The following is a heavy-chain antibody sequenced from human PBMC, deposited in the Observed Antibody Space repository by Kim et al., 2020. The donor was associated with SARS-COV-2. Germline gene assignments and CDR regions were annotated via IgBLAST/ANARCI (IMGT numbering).Heavy chain of an antibody. CDR2: ISSSSSYI. V-gene: IGHV3-21*01. CDR1: GFTFSSYS. CDR3: ARASYYYGSGSSGLFGY. D-gene: IGHD3-10*01. Sequence: GGSLRLSCAASGFTFSSYSMNWVRQAPGKGLEWVSSISSSSSYIYYADSVKGRFTISRDNAKNSLYLQMNSLRAEDTAVYYCARASYYYGSGSSGLFGYWGQGTLVTVSS. J-gene: IGHJ4*02.